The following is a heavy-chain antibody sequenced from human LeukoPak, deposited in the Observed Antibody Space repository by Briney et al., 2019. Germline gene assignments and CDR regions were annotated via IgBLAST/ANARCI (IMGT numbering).Heavy chain of an antibody. V-gene: IGHV1-46*01. CDR2: INPSGGDT. Sequence: GASVKVSCKASGYILSSYNMHWVRQAPGQGLEWLGIINPSGGDTKDAQKFQGRVTLTRDKSTSTVYMELSSLTSDDTAVYYCARTYCAEDCSIRYFDYWGQGTLVTVSS. J-gene: IGHJ4*02. CDR1: GYILSSYN. D-gene: IGHD2-21*02. CDR3: ARTYCAEDCSIRYFDY.